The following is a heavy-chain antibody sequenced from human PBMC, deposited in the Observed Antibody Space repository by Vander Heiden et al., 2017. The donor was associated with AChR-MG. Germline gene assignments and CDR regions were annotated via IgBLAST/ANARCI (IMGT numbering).Heavy chain of an antibody. CDR1: GYTITGYY. D-gene: IGHD3-3*01. CDR2: INPNSGGT. J-gene: IGHJ6*02. V-gene: IGHV1-2*04. CDR3: ARDFAASYYDFWSGYYNYGMDV. Sequence: QVQLVQSGAEVKKPGASVKVSCKASGYTITGYYMHWVRQAPGQGLEWMGWINPNSGGTNYAQKFQGWVTMTRDTSISTAYMELSRLRSDDTAVYYCARDFAASYYDFWSGYYNYGMDVWGQGTTVTVSS.